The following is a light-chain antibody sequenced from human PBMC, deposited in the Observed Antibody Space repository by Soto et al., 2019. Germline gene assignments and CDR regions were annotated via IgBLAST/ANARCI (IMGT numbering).Light chain of an antibody. V-gene: IGLV2-23*03. CDR2: EGT. CDR3: CSYAGTATV. J-gene: IGLJ1*01. Sequence: QSVLTQPASVSGSPGQSITISCTGTNSVVESYNLVSWFRQHPGEAPKLIVYEGTKRPSGVSNRFSGSKSGNPASLTISGLQAEDEANYYCCSYAGTATVFGTGTKVTVL. CDR1: NSVVESYNL.